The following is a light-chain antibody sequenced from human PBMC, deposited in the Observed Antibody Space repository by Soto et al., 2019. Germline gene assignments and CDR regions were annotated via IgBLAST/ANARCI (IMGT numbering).Light chain of an antibody. V-gene: IGKV3-11*01. Sequence: TQSPSTLSASVGDRVTITCRASQSVSSYLAWYQQKPGQAPRLLIYDASSRATGIPARFSGSGSGTDFTLTISSLEPEDFAVYYCQQRSNWRFGQGTRLEIK. CDR2: DAS. CDR3: QQRSNWR. J-gene: IGKJ5*01. CDR1: QSVSSY.